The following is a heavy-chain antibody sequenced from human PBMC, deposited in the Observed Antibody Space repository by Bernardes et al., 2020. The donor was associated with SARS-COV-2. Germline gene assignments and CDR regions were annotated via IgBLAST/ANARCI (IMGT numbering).Heavy chain of an antibody. J-gene: IGHJ3*02. CDR3: TTGGAITIFGVVIVMDAFDI. V-gene: IGHV3-15*01. CDR2: IKSKTDGGTT. Sequence: GGSLRLSCAASGFTFSNAWMSSVRQAPGKGLEWVGRIKSKTDGGTTDYAAPVKGRFTISRDDSKNTLYLQMNSLKTEDTAVYYCTTGGAITIFGVVIVMDAFDIWGQGTMVTVSS. D-gene: IGHD3-3*01. CDR1: GFTFSNAW.